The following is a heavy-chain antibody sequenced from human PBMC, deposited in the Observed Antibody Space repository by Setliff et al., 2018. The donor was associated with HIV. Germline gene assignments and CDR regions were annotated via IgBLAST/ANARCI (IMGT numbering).Heavy chain of an antibody. Sequence: SETLSLTCSVSNFSIGSGYYWGWIRLPPGERPEWIGSMYYVGSTYYHPSFESRSSISIDTSENTLSLSLTSVTVADTAVYFCARSRWLSNTAYDFDFWGRGKLVTVSS. D-gene: IGHD3-10*01. V-gene: IGHV4-38-2*02. CDR2: MYYVGST. CDR3: ARSRWLSNTAYDFDF. J-gene: IGHJ4*02. CDR1: NFSIGSGYY.